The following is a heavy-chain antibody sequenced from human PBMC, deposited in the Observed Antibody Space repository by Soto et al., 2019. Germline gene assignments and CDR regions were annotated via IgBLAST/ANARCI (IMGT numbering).Heavy chain of an antibody. D-gene: IGHD6-25*01. CDR2: IIPLLKTV. V-gene: IGHV1-69*06. Sequence: QEELVQSGAEVKKPGSSVNVSCKASGGTFASYSITWVRQAPGQRLEWMGEIIPLLKTVNYAQKFQGRVTITGDRSTSTVYMALSRLRSDATAVYYCARDPVDLFGYMDVWGQGTTVTV. CDR3: ARDPVDLFGYMDV. CDR1: GGTFASYS. J-gene: IGHJ6*02.